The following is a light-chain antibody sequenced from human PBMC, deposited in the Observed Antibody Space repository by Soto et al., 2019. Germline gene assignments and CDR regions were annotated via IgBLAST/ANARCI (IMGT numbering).Light chain of an antibody. V-gene: IGLV3-21*02. J-gene: IGLJ1*01. CDR1: NIGSKS. CDR2: DDS. CDR3: HVWDSSSEHV. Sequence: SYDLTHPPSLSVAPGQTTRITCGGNNIGSKSVHWYQQKPGQAPVLVVDDDSDRPSGIPERFSGSNSGNTATLTISRVEGGDEADYFCHVWDSSSEHVFGTGTEVTVL.